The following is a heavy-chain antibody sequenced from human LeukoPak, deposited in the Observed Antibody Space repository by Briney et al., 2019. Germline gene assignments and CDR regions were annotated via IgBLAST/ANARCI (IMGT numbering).Heavy chain of an antibody. CDR1: GFTFSSYS. D-gene: IGHD3-3*01. CDR3: GASVFW. Sequence: GGSLRLSCAASGFTFSSYSMNWVRQAPGKGLEWVANIKQDGSEKYYVDSVKGRFTISRDNAKNSLYLQMNSLRAEDSAVYYCGASVFWWGQGALVTVSS. J-gene: IGHJ4*02. CDR2: IKQDGSEK. V-gene: IGHV3-7*03.